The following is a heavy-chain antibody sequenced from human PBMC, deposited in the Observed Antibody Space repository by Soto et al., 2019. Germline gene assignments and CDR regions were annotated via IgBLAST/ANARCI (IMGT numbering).Heavy chain of an antibody. D-gene: IGHD2-21*01. V-gene: IGHV3-53*02. CDR1: GFSISSNY. CDR3: ARKRPSAIQGWAFGMDV. CDR2: TFSGGNT. J-gene: IGHJ6*02. Sequence: ELQLVGTGGGLIQTGGSLRLSCAASGFSISSNYSAWVRQPPGKGLEWVSTTFSGGNTEYAASVKGRCSISRDNYKNTLHLQMDNLRVEDTAVYYCARKRPSAIQGWAFGMDVWGQGTTVSVSS.